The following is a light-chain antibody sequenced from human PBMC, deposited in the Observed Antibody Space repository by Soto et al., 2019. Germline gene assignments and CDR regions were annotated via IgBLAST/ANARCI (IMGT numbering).Light chain of an antibody. CDR2: QAS. Sequence: DIQMAQSPSTLSANVGDRVSITCRASQTISIWLAWYQQKPGKAPNLLIYQASTLETGVPSRFSGSGSGTEFTLTISGLQPDDFATYYCQQYDNYPLTFXGGTKVDIK. V-gene: IGKV1-5*03. J-gene: IGKJ4*01. CDR1: QTISIW. CDR3: QQYDNYPLT.